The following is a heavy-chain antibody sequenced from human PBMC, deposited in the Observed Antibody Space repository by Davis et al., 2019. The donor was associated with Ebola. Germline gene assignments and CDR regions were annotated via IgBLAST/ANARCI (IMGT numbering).Heavy chain of an antibody. Sequence: HTGGSLRLSCAASGFTFSRYWMHWVRQAPGKGLVWVSRINSDGSTTSYADSVKGRFTISRDNAKNTVYLQMNSLRAEDTAVYYCTTVFEVFSSGKFDWGQGTLVTVSS. V-gene: IGHV3-74*01. D-gene: IGHD6-19*01. CDR3: TTVFEVFSSGKFD. J-gene: IGHJ4*02. CDR2: INSDGSTT. CDR1: GFTFSRYW.